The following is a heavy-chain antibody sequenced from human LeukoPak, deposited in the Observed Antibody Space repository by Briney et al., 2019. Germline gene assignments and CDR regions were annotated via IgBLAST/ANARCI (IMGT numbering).Heavy chain of an antibody. D-gene: IGHD3-10*01. J-gene: IGHJ4*02. CDR2: IYPADSDT. CDR1: GYIFTHYW. CDR3: ARQSRDGSKTRGYYFDY. Sequence: GESLKISCKGSGYIFTHYWIGWVRQMPGNGLESMGIIYPADSDTTYSPSFQGQVTISVDKSISTVYLQWSSLKASDTAMYYCARQSRDGSKTRGYYFDYWGQGTLVTVSS. V-gene: IGHV5-51*01.